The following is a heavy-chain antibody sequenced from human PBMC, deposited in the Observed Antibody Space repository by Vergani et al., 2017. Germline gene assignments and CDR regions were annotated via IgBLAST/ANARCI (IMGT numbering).Heavy chain of an antibody. Sequence: QVKLQESGPGLVKPSETLSLTCTVSGASVNSYYWSWIRQPPGKGLEWMGYVSFRGDTLYDPSVKGRMTISLNTSSNQFSLYLTSVTAADTAVYYCARERGGTTVTTSYFDYWGQGTLVTVSS. CDR1: GASVNSYY. D-gene: IGHD4-17*01. J-gene: IGHJ4*02. CDR2: VSFRGDT. CDR3: ARERGGTTVTTSYFDY. V-gene: IGHV4-59*02.